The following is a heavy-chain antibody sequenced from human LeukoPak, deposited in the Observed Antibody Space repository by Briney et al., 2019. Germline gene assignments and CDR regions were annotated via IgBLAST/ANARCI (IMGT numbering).Heavy chain of an antibody. CDR3: ARSLFWDILAPGAFDI. CDR2: IKQDGSAT. Sequence: GGSLRLSCAASGFTFSRYSMSWVRQAPGKGLEWVANIKQDGSATYYVDSVKGRFTISRDNAKNSLYLQMNSLRAEDTAVYYCARSLFWDILAPGAFDIWGQGTMVTVSS. V-gene: IGHV3-7*01. CDR1: GFTFSRYS. D-gene: IGHD3-9*01. J-gene: IGHJ3*02.